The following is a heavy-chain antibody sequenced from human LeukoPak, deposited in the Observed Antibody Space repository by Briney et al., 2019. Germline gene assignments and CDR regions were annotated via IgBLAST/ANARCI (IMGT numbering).Heavy chain of an antibody. D-gene: IGHD1-26*01. Sequence: GGSLRLSCAASGFTFSSYATSWVRQAPGKGLEWVSAISGSGGSTYYADSVKGRFTISRDNSKNTLYLQMNSLRAEDTAVYYCAKFGGSSYYFDYWGQGTLVTVSS. J-gene: IGHJ4*02. CDR1: GFTFSSYA. CDR3: AKFGGSSYYFDY. V-gene: IGHV3-23*01. CDR2: ISGSGGST.